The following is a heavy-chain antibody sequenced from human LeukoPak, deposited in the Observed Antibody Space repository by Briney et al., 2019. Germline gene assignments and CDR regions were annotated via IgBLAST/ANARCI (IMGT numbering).Heavy chain of an antibody. V-gene: IGHV4-30-4*01. Sequence: SEALSLTCTVSGGSISSGDYYWSWIRQPPGKGLEWVGNIYYSGTTYYNPSLKSRVTISVDTSKNQFSLKLSSVTAADTAVYYCARVLLPIVVVPAAFFDYWGQGTLVTVSS. J-gene: IGHJ4*02. CDR1: GGSISSGDYY. D-gene: IGHD2-2*01. CDR3: ARVLLPIVVVPAAFFDY. CDR2: IYYSGTT.